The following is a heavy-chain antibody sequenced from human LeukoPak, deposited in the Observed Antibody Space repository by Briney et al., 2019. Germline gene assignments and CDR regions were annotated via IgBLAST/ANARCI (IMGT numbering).Heavy chain of an antibody. CDR3: ANEMTTVTTGTFDY. Sequence: GGSLRLSCAAPGFTFSSYGMHWVRQAPGKGLEWVAVISYDGSNKYYADSVKGRFTISRDNSKNTLYLQMNSLRAEDTAVHYCANEMTTVTTGTFDYWGQGTLVTVSS. CDR2: ISYDGSNK. CDR1: GFTFSSYG. V-gene: IGHV3-30*18. D-gene: IGHD4-17*01. J-gene: IGHJ4*02.